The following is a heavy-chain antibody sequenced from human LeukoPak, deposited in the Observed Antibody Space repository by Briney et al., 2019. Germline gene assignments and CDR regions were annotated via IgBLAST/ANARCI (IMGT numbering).Heavy chain of an antibody. CDR2: MSSNGGYI. J-gene: IGHJ4*02. D-gene: IGHD1-26*01. CDR1: GFTFSSFA. V-gene: IGHV3-23*01. CDR3: AKMGTRRKVGSYFHY. Sequence: GSLRLSCAASGFTFSSFAMSWVRQAPGKGLEWVSGMSSNGGYIYYADSVKGRFTISRDNADNTLYLQMNSLRAEDTALYYCAKMGTRRKVGSYFHYWGQGTPVTVSS.